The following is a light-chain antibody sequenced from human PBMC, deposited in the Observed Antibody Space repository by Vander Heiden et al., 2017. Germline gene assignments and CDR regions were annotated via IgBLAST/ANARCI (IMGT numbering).Light chain of an antibody. CDR1: SSCVGSYNL. J-gene: IGLJ1*01. V-gene: IGLV2-23*02. CDR3: CSYAGSSTLGV. Sequence: QSALTQPASVSGPPGQSITISCTGTSSCVGSYNLVSWYQHHPGKAPKLMIYEVTKRPSGVSNRFSGSKSGNTASLTISGLQAEDEADYYCCSYAGSSTLGVFGTGTKVTVL. CDR2: EVT.